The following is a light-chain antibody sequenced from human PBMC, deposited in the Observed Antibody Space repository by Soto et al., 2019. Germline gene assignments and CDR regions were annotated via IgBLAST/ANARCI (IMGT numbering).Light chain of an antibody. CDR1: QTVLYSSNNKNY. J-gene: IGKJ2*01. Sequence: DIVMTQSADSLAVSLGERATINCKSSQTVLYSSNNKNYLAWYQLKPGQPPKLLIYWASTRESGVPDRFSGSGSGTDFTLTISSLRAEDVAVYYCQQYYSTPYTFGQGTKLELK. CDR2: WAS. V-gene: IGKV4-1*01. CDR3: QQYYSTPYT.